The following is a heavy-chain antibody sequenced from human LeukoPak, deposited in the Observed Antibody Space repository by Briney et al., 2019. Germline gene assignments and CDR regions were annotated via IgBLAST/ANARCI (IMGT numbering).Heavy chain of an antibody. J-gene: IGHJ4*02. V-gene: IGHV3-21*01. D-gene: IGHD5-12*01. CDR3: ARGPSGYHNT. Sequence: GGSLRLSCAVSGFTFSSYGMNWVRQAPGKGLEWVSFISSSSSYIYYADSVKGRFTISRDNAKNSLYLQMNSLRAEDTAVYYCARGPSGYHNTGGQGTLVTVSS. CDR1: GFTFSSYG. CDR2: ISSSSSYI.